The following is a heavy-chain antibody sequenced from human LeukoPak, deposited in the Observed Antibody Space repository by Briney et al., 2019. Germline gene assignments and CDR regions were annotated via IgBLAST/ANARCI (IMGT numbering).Heavy chain of an antibody. CDR1: GYSISTGHY. CDR2: IYHSGST. V-gene: IGHV4-38-2*01. CDR3: ARHVYYYYYYMDV. Sequence: SETLSLTCAVSGYSISTGHYWGWIRQPPGKGLEWIGSIYHSGSTYYNPSLKSRVTISVDTSKNQFSLKLSSVTAAGTAVYYCARHVYYYYYYMDVWGKGTTVTVSS. J-gene: IGHJ6*03.